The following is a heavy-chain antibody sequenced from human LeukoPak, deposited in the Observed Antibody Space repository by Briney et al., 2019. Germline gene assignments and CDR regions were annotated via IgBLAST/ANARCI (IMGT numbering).Heavy chain of an antibody. J-gene: IGHJ4*02. CDR2: ISSSSINI. V-gene: IGHV3-21*01. Sequence: GGSLRLSCAASGFTFSSYGMHWVRQAPGKGLEWVSSISSSSINIYYADSVKGRFTISRDNAKNSLYLQMNSLRAEDTAVYYCARAKYDSSGYYFSYWGQGTLVTVSS. D-gene: IGHD3-22*01. CDR3: ARAKYDSSGYYFSY. CDR1: GFTFSSYG.